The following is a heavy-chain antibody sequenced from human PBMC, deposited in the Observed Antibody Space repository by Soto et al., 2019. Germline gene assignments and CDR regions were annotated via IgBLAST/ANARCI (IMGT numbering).Heavy chain of an antibody. J-gene: IGHJ6*03. V-gene: IGHV1-69*08. CDR3: AREAGLAARRPYYYYMDV. Sequence: QVQLVQSGAEVKKPGSSVKVSCKASGGTFSSYTISWVRQAPGQGLEWMGRIIPILGIANYAQKFQGRVTITADKSTSTAYMELSSLRSEDTAVYYCAREAGLAARRPYYYYMDVWGKGTTVTVSS. D-gene: IGHD6-6*01. CDR1: GGTFSSYT. CDR2: IIPILGIA.